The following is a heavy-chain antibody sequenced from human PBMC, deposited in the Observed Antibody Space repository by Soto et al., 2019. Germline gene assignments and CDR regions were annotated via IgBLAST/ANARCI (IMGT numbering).Heavy chain of an antibody. CDR3: ARRLNLGSFDH. CDR2: VYYSSSV. V-gene: IGHV4-59*01. D-gene: IGHD3-10*01. CDR1: GVSLTGYH. J-gene: IGHJ5*02. Sequence: SETLSLTCNVSGVSLTGYHWNWIRQPPGKTLEWIGFVYYSSSVSYNPSLKGRASISVDRSKNQFSLRLTSVTAADTAVYYCARRLNLGSFDHWGQGTLVTVSS.